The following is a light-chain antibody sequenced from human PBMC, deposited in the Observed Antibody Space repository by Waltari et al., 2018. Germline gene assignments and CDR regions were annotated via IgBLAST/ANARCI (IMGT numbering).Light chain of an antibody. J-gene: IGKJ5*01. CDR1: QSVSSNY. CDR2: EAS. CDR3: QQYATSPIT. V-gene: IGKV3-20*01. Sequence: EIVLTQSPGTLSLSPGERATLSCRASQSVSSNYLAWYQQRPGQAPTLLISEASRRATGIPDRFSGSGSGTDFTLTISRLEPEDFAVYYCQQYATSPITFGQGTRLEIK.